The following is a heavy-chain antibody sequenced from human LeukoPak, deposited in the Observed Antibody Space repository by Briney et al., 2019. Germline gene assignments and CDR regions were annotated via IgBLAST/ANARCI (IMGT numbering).Heavy chain of an antibody. CDR1: GYSFTSYW. CDR2: ICPGDSDT. Sequence: GESLKISCKGSGYSFTSYWIGWVRQMPGKGLEWMGIICPGDSDTRYSPSFQGQVTISADKSISTAYLQWSSLKASDTAMYYCARAHRTAYYYGSGSYYAYWGQGTLVTVSS. D-gene: IGHD3-10*01. J-gene: IGHJ4*02. V-gene: IGHV5-51*01. CDR3: ARAHRTAYYYGSGSYYAY.